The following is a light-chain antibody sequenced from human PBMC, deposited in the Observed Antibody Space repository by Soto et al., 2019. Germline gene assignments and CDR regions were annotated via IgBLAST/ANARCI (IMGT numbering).Light chain of an antibody. CDR2: DAS. CDR3: QQRSNWPRT. CDR1: QSVSSN. Sequence: EIVMTQSPATLSVSPGERATLSCRASQSVSSNFAWYQQKPGQAPRLLIYDASTRATGIPARFSGSGSGTEFTLTISSLQSEDFAVYYCQQRSNWPRTFGQGTKVDIK. J-gene: IGKJ1*01. V-gene: IGKV3-15*01.